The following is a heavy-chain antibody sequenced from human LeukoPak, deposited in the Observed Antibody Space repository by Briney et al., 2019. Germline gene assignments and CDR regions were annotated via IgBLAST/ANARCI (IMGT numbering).Heavy chain of an antibody. CDR2: IFHSGST. CDR1: GYSISSGYY. V-gene: IGHV4-38-2*02. J-gene: IGHJ4*02. D-gene: IGHD3-22*01. CDR3: GRDVYYYDSSYDY. Sequence: SETLSLTCTVSGYSISSGYYWGWIRQPPGKGLEWIGSIFHSGSTYYNPSLKSRVTISVDTSKNQFSLKLSSVTAADTAVYYCGRDVYYYDSSYDYWGQGTLVTVSS.